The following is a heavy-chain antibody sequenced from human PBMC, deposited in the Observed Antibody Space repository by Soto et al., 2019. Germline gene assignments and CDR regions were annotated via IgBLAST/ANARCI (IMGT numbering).Heavy chain of an antibody. CDR1: GYTFTSYY. J-gene: IGHJ6*02. V-gene: IGHV1-46*01. CDR3: ARDNPLRFLVWFRTESYYYYGMDV. D-gene: IGHD3-3*01. Sequence: ASVKVSCKASGYTFTSYYMHWVRQAPGQGLEWMGIINPSGGSTSYAQKFQGRVTMTRDTSTSTVYMELSSLRSEDTAVYYCARDNPLRFLVWFRTESYYYYGMDVWGQGTTVTVSS. CDR2: INPSGGST.